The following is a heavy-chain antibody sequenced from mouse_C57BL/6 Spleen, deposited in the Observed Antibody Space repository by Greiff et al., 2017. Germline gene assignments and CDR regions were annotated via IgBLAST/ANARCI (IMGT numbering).Heavy chain of an antibody. Sequence: VQLQQPGAELVRPGSSVKLSCKASGYTFTSYWMDWVKQRPGQGLEWIGNIYPSDSETHYNQKFKDKATLTVDKSSSTAYMQLSSLTSEDSAVYYCARTTMVTYFDYWGQGTTLTVSS. CDR1: GYTFTSYW. CDR2: IYPSDSET. V-gene: IGHV1-61*01. J-gene: IGHJ2*01. CDR3: ARTTMVTYFDY. D-gene: IGHD2-2*01.